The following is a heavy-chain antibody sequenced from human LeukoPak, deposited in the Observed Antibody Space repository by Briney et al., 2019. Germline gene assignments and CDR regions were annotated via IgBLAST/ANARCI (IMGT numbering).Heavy chain of an antibody. J-gene: IGHJ4*02. V-gene: IGHV4-59*08. D-gene: IGHD3-22*01. CDR1: GGSINGYY. CDR2: ICYSGST. CDR3: ARSLYYYDSSGPQFFFDY. Sequence: SETLSLTCTVSGGSINGYYWSWIRQPPGKGLEWIGYICYSGSTNYNPSLKSRVTISVDTSKNQSSLKLSSVTAADTAVYYCARSLYYYDSSGPQFFFDYWGQGTLVTVSS.